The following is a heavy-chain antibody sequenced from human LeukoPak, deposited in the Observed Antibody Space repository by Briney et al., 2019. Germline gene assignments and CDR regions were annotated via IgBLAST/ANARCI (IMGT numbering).Heavy chain of an antibody. V-gene: IGHV1-69*06. CDR1: GYTFTSYG. CDR3: ARGYAATGGYYYYYIDV. Sequence: SVKVSCKASGYTFTSYGISWVQQAPGQGLEWMGGIIPIFGTANYAQKFQGRVTITADKSTSTAYMEVSSLRSEDTAVYYCARGYAATGGYYYYYIDVWGKGTTVTVSS. CDR2: IIPIFGTA. D-gene: IGHD6-25*01. J-gene: IGHJ6*03.